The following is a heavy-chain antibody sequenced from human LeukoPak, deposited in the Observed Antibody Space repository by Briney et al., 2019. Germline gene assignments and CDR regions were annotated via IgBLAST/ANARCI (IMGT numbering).Heavy chain of an antibody. CDR3: AKRIFGDNYYYYYGMDV. D-gene: IGHD3-3*01. CDR2: ISGSGGST. V-gene: IGHV3-23*01. CDR1: GFTFSSYA. J-gene: IGHJ6*02. Sequence: PGGSLRLSCAASGFTFSSYAMSCVRQAPGKGLEWVSAISGSGGSTYYADSVKGRFTISRDNSKNTLYLQMNSLRAEDTAVYYCAKRIFGDNYYYYYGMDVWGQGTTVTVSS.